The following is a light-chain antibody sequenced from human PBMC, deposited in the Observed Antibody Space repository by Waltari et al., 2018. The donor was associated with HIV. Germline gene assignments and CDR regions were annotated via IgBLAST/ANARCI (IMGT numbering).Light chain of an antibody. CDR1: HIGRKN. Sequence: SLVLTQPPSVSVAPGQTATITCGGDHIGRKNVPWYQHMPGQAPVLVIYDDSRRPSGIPERFSGSNSGDTATLTISRVEAEDEADYFCQLWDNGDDPRVFGGGTKLTVL. V-gene: IGLV3-21*02. CDR3: QLWDNGDDPRV. CDR2: DDS. J-gene: IGLJ3*02.